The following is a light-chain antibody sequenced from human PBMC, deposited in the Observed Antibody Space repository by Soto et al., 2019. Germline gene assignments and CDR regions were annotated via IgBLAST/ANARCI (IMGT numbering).Light chain of an antibody. CDR1: QSISSY. Sequence: DIQMTQSPSSLSASVGDRVTITCRASQSISSYLNWYQQKPGKAPKLLISAASSLQSGVPLRFSGSGSGTDFTLTISSLQPEDFATYYCQQSYSIPYTFGQGARLEIK. CDR2: AAS. CDR3: QQSYSIPYT. J-gene: IGKJ5*01. V-gene: IGKV1-39*01.